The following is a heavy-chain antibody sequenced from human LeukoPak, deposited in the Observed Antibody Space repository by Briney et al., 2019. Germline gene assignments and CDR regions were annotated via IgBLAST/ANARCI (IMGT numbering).Heavy chain of an antibody. D-gene: IGHD3-3*01. V-gene: IGHV1-2*02. CDR3: ATRSSLEWLSPFDY. CDR2: INPNSGGT. CDR1: GYTFTGYY. Sequence: ASVKVSCKASGYTFTGYYMHWVRQAPGQGLEWMGWINPNSGGTNYTQKFQGRITMTRDSSISTAYLQWSSLKASDTAMYYCATRSSLEWLSPFDYWGQGTLVTVSS. J-gene: IGHJ4*02.